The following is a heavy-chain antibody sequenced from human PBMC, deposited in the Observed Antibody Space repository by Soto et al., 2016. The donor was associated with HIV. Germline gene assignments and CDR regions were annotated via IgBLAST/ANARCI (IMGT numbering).Heavy chain of an antibody. J-gene: IGHJ5*02. CDR2: VYRGGGS. CDR3: ARSGGVAGTRNWFDP. CDR1: GGSISDYY. Sequence: QVHLKESGPGLVKPSETVSLTCTVSGGSISDYYWSWIRQPPGKGLEWLGYVYRGGGSNYNPSLKGRVSMSIDLSKNQFSLSLRSVTAADTAVYYCARSGGVAGTRNWFDPWGQGTLVTVSS. D-gene: IGHD1-1*01. V-gene: IGHV4-59*01.